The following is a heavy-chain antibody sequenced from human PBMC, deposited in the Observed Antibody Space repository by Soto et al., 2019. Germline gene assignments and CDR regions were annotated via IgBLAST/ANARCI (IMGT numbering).Heavy chain of an antibody. D-gene: IGHD5-18*01. CDR3: ARTLQLWFFMDV. CDR1: GGSFSGYY. J-gene: IGHJ6*02. Sequence: PSETLSLTCAVYGGSFSGYYWSWIRQPPGKGLEWIGEINHSGSTNYNPSLKSRVTISVDTSKNQFSLKLSSVTAADTAVYYCARTLQLWFFMDVWGQGTTVTVSS. V-gene: IGHV4-34*01. CDR2: INHSGST.